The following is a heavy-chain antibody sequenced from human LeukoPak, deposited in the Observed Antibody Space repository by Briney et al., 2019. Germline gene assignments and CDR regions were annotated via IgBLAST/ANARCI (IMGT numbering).Heavy chain of an antibody. CDR1: GGSISSSY. D-gene: IGHD6-19*01. J-gene: IGHJ6*02. Sequence: SQTLSPTCTVSGGSISSSYWSWVRQPPGKGLEWIGYIDNSGSTSYNPSLKSRVTISLDTPKSQFSLKLSSVTAADTAVYYCARAPLYSGGSGWSIYYFYAMDVWGQGTTVTVSS. CDR3: ARAPLYSGGSGWSIYYFYAMDV. V-gene: IGHV4-59*01. CDR2: IDNSGST.